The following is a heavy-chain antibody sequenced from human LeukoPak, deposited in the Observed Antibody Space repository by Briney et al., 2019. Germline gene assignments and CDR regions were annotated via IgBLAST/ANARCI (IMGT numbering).Heavy chain of an antibody. V-gene: IGHV3-33*01. CDR2: IWYDGSNK. CDR3: ARAEKIAVAGMGHHFDY. Sequence: GRSLRLSCVASGFTFSSNGMHWVRQAPGKGLEWVAVIWYDGSNKYYADSVKGRFTISRDNSKNTLYLQMNSLRAEDTAVYYCARAEKIAVAGMGHHFDYWGQGTLVTVSS. J-gene: IGHJ4*02. D-gene: IGHD6-19*01. CDR1: GFTFSSNG.